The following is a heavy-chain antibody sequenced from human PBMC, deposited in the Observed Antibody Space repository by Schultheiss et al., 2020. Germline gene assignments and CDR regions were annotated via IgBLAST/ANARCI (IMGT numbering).Heavy chain of an antibody. CDR2: VYISGST. D-gene: IGHD3-10*01. J-gene: IGHJ6*02. V-gene: IGHV4-61*02. Sequence: SQTLSLTCTVSGGSISSDNYYWTWIRQPAGKGLEWIGRVYISGSTNYNPSLKSRVIISVDASKNQFSLKLSSVTAADTAVYYCARDSEYYGSGRDRARYYYYGMDVWGQGTTVTVSS. CDR3: ARDSEYYGSGRDRARYYYYGMDV. CDR1: GGSISSDNYY.